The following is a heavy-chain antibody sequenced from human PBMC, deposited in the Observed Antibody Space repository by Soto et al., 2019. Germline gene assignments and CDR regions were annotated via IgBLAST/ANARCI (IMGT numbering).Heavy chain of an antibody. J-gene: IGHJ6*02. D-gene: IGHD6-13*01. CDR2: IKSKTDGGTT. CDR1: GFTFSNAW. Sequence: PGGSLRLSCAASGFTFSNAWMNWVRQAPGKGLEWVGRIKSKTDGGTTDYAAPVKGRFTISRDDSKSTLYLQMNSLKTEDTAVYYCTTDFGGGSSWYPRSNYYYYGMDVWGQGTTVTVSS. CDR3: TTDFGGGSSWYPRSNYYYYGMDV. V-gene: IGHV3-15*07.